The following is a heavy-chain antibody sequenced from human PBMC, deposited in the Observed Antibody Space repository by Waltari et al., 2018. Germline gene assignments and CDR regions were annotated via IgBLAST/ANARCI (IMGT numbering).Heavy chain of an antibody. CDR1: GYTFTAYY. CDR2: INPRSGDT. Sequence: QVQLVQSGAEVKKPGASIIISCRPSGYTFTAYYMHWVRQAPGQGLEWMGCINPRSGDTKDAQKFQGRVTLTRDTSMNTAYMEVRSLRFDDTAVYYCSRFDPGLKRQPVGIDPWGQGTLIIVSS. V-gene: IGHV1-2*02. D-gene: IGHD7-27*01. J-gene: IGHJ5*02. CDR3: SRFDPGLKRQPVGIDP.